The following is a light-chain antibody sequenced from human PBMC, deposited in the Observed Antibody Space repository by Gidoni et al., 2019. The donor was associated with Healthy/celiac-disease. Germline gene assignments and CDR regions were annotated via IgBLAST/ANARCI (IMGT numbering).Light chain of an antibody. V-gene: IGKV4-1*01. J-gene: IGKJ3*01. Sequence: DIVMTQSPDSLAVSLGERATINCKSSQSVLYSSNNKNYLAWYQQKPGQPPKLLIYWASTRESGVPDRVSGSGSGTDFTLTISSLQAEDVAVYYCQQYYSTPGTFGPGTKVDIK. CDR3: QQYYSTPGT. CDR1: QSVLYSSNNKNY. CDR2: WAS.